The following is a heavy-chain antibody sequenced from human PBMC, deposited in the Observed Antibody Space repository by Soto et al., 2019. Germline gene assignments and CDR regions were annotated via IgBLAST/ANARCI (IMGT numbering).Heavy chain of an antibody. CDR3: AKDGTIFGVVIMRAYFDY. CDR2: ISYDGSNK. D-gene: IGHD3-3*01. V-gene: IGHV3-30*18. CDR1: GFNFSCYG. J-gene: IGHJ4*02. Sequence: GGSLRLPCAASGFNFSCYGMPWVRQGPGKGLGWGEVISYDGSNKYYADSVKGRFTISRDNSKNTLYLQMNSLRAKDTAVCYCAKDGTIFGVVIMRAYFDYWGQGTLVTVSS.